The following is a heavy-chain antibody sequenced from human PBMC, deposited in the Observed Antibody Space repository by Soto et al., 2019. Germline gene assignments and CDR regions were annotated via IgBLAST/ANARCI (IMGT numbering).Heavy chain of an antibody. J-gene: IGHJ4*02. Sequence: QVQLAESGGGLVEPGGYLRISCAASGFTFSDYDMSWIRQSPGKGLEWVAVIWFDGSNKFYADSVKGRFTISRDNSKNTVSLQMNSLRDEDSAAYYCATTGPYWGQGTLVTVSS. CDR3: ATTGPY. V-gene: IGHV3-33*08. CDR2: IWFDGSNK. CDR1: GFTFSDYD.